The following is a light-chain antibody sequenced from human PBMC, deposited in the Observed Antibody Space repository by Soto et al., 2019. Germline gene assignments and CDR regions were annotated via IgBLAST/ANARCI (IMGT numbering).Light chain of an antibody. CDR1: NSDVGIYDF. V-gene: IGLV2-14*01. J-gene: IGLJ1*01. CDR2: EVS. CDR3: ISYTSDDVRYV. Sequence: QSALTQPASVSGTPGQSITISCTGSNSDVGIYDFVSWYQHHPGRAPKLIVSEVSHRPSGVSNRFSGSKSGNTASLTISGLRSEDGADYYCISYTSDDVRYVFGTGTKLTVL.